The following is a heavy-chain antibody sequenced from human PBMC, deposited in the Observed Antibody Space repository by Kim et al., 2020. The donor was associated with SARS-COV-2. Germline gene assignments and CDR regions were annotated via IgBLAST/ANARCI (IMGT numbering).Heavy chain of an antibody. Sequence: GGSLRLSCAASGFTFNYFGMHWVRQAPGKGLEWVTLISHDGTDKYYADSVKGRFTISRDNSMNTLYLQMNSLRPEDTAVYYCAKDVRNFDYRDGRDVWGPGTTVIVSS. CDR2: ISHDGTDK. CDR3: AKDVRNFDYRDGRDV. D-gene: IGHD3-9*01. CDR1: GFTFNYFG. J-gene: IGHJ6*02. V-gene: IGHV3-30*18.